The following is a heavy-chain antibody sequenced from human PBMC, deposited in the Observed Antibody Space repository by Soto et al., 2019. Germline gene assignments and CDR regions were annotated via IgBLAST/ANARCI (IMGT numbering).Heavy chain of an antibody. D-gene: IGHD2-15*01. CDR1: GFTVSSNY. CDR2: IYSGGST. CDR3: ARGPFLGYCSGGSCPSDAFDI. Sequence: EVQLVESGGGLIQPGGSLRLSCAASGFTVSSNYMSWVRQAPGKGLEWVSVIYSGGSTYYADSVKGRFTISRDNSKNTLYLQVNSLRAEDTAVYYCARGPFLGYCSGGSCPSDAFDIWGQGTMVTVSS. J-gene: IGHJ3*02. V-gene: IGHV3-53*01.